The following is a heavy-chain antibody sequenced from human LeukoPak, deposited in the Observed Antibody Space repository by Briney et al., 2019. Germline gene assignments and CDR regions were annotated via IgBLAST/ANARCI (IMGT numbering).Heavy chain of an antibody. CDR2: IKQDGSEK. CDR3: ARDPTIYCSSTSCHGPGYFQH. V-gene: IGHV3-7*01. D-gene: IGHD2-2*01. CDR1: GFTFSSYW. Sequence: GGSLRLSCAASGFTFSSYWMSWVRQAPGKGLEWVANIKQDGSEKYYVDSVKGRFTISRDNAKNSLYLQMNSLRAEDTAVYYCARDPTIYCSSTSCHGPGYFQHWGQGTLVTVSS. J-gene: IGHJ1*01.